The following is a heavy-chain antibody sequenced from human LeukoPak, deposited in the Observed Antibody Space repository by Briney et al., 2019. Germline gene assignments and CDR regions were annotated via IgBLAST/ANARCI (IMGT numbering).Heavy chain of an antibody. V-gene: IGHV1-69*04. CDR1: GGTFSSYA. CDR3: ARLVVPAAIVDY. J-gene: IGHJ4*02. CDR2: IIPILGIA. D-gene: IGHD2-2*01. Sequence: EASVKVSCKASGGTFSSYAISWVRQAPGQGLEWMGRIIPILGIANYAQKFQGRVTITADKSTSTAYMELSSLRSEDTAVYYCARLVVPAAIVDYWGQGTLVTVSS.